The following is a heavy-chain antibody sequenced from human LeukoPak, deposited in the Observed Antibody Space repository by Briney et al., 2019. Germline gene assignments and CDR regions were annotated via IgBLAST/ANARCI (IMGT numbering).Heavy chain of an antibody. J-gene: IGHJ4*02. CDR1: GFTFSSFW. D-gene: IGHD1-26*01. CDR2: ISGSGGST. Sequence: GGSLRLSCAASGFTFSSFWMHWVRQAPGKGLEWVSAISGSGGSTYYADSVKGRFTISRDNSKNTLYLQMNSLRAEDTAVYYCAKVISGSYPTSLDYWGQGTLVTVSS. CDR3: AKVISGSYPTSLDY. V-gene: IGHV3-23*01.